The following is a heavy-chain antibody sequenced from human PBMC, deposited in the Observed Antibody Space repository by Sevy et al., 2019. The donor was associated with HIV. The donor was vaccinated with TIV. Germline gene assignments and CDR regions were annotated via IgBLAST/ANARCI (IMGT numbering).Heavy chain of an antibody. Sequence: SETLSLTCTVSGGSISSGNYYWSWIRQPAGKRREWIGRIHASGSTNYKSSLKSRVTMSVDTSKNQFSLRVTSVTAADTAVYYCARLVREGATYPDYWGQGTLVTVSS. CDR3: ARLVREGATYPDY. D-gene: IGHD1-26*01. J-gene: IGHJ4*02. V-gene: IGHV4-61*02. CDR1: GGSISSGNYY. CDR2: IHASGST.